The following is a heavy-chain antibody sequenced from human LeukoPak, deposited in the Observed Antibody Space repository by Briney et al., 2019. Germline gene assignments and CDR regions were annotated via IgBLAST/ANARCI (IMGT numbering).Heavy chain of an antibody. CDR2: ISWNSGSI. D-gene: IGHD6-13*01. CDR1: GFTFDDYA. CDR3: AKDLSEAAAGTLDY. J-gene: IGHJ4*02. V-gene: IGHV3-9*03. Sequence: PGGSLRLSCAASGFTFDDYAMHWVRQAPGKGLEWVSGISWNSGSIGYADSVKGRFTISRDNAKNSLYLQMNSLRAEDMALYYCAKDLSEAAAGTLDYWGQGTLVTVSS.